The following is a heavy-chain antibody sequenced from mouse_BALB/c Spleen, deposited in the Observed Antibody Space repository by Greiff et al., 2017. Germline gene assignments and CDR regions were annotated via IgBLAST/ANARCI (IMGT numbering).Heavy chain of an antibody. CDR1: GFTFSSYG. CDR2: ISSGGSYT. J-gene: IGHJ4*01. Sequence: EVKLVESGGDLVTPGGSLKLSCAASGFTFSSYGMSWVRQTPDKRLEWVATISSGGSYTYYPDSVKGRFTISRDNAKNTLYLHMSSLKSEDTAMYYCARQRGYDYDGTGYAMDYWGQGTSVTVSS. V-gene: IGHV5-6*01. CDR3: ARQRGYDYDGTGYAMDY. D-gene: IGHD2-4*01.